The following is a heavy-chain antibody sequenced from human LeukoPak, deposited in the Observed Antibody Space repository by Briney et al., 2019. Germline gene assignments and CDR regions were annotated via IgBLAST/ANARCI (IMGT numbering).Heavy chain of an antibody. CDR2: VWYDGSNK. V-gene: IGHV3-33*01. CDR1: GFTFSSYG. CDR3: ARVIAAAGRPNWYFDL. D-gene: IGHD6-13*01. Sequence: PGGSPKLSCVASGFTFSSYGMHWVRQAPGKGLEWVAVVWYDGSNKYYADSVKGRFTISRDNSKNTLYLQMNSLRAEDTAVYYCARVIAAAGRPNWYFDLWGRGTLVTVSS. J-gene: IGHJ2*01.